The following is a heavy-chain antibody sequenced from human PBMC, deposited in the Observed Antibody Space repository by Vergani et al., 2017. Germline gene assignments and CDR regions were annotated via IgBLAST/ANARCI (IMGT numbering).Heavy chain of an antibody. J-gene: IGHJ6*02. CDR1: GYRFTSYW. D-gene: IGHD3-10*01. CDR3: ARVISMVRGVSYYGIDL. CDR2: IYPGNSDT. V-gene: IGHV5-51*01. Sequence: EVQLVQSGAEVKKPGESLRISCKGSGYRFTSYWIGWVRQLPGKGLEWMGLIYPGNSDTRYSRSFQGQVTISADKAISTAYLQWSSLKASDTAMYYCARVISMVRGVSYYGIDLWGQGTMVTVSS.